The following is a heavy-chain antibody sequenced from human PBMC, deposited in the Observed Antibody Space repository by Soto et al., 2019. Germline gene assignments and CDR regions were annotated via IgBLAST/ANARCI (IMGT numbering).Heavy chain of an antibody. D-gene: IGHD2-2*01. CDR1: GYTFTSYG. J-gene: IGHJ6*03. Sequence: GASVKVSCKASGYTFTSYGISWVRQAPGQGLEWKGWISAYNGKTNYAQKLQGRVTMTTDTSTSTAYIELRSLRSDDTAVYYCARGWFTGSASFWDYYYYMDVWGKGTTVTVSS. CDR3: ARGWFTGSASFWDYYYYMDV. V-gene: IGHV1-18*01. CDR2: ISAYNGKT.